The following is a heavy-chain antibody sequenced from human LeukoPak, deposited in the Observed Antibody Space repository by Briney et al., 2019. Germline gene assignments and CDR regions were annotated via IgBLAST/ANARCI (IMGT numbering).Heavy chain of an antibody. Sequence: SQTLSLTCAISGDSVSSNSAAWNWIRQSPSRGLEWLGRTYYRSKWYNDYAVSVKSRITINPDTSKNQFSLQLNSVTPEDTAVYYCARDQYPASIQPGIAAAGTDYYYYYMDVWGKGTTVTISS. D-gene: IGHD6-13*01. V-gene: IGHV6-1*01. CDR2: TYYRSKWYN. J-gene: IGHJ6*03. CDR1: GDSVSSNSAA. CDR3: ARDQYPASIQPGIAAAGTDYYYYYMDV.